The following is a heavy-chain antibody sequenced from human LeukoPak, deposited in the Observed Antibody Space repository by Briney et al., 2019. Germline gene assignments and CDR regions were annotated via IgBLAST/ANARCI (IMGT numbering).Heavy chain of an antibody. J-gene: IGHJ4*02. V-gene: IGHV3-20*04. CDR2: INWIGGCI. Sequence: RPGGSLRLSCAASGFTFDDYGMRWVRQAPGKGLGSGSGINWIGGCIGYADSVKGRFTIARDNAKNSLYLQMNSLRAEDTALYYCASFGSNYDILTGDYLGQGTLVTVCS. D-gene: IGHD3-9*01. CDR1: GFTFDDYG. CDR3: ASFGSNYDILTGDY.